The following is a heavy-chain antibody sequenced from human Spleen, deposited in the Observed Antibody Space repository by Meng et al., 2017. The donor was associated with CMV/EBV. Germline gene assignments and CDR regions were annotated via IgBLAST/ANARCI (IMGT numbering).Heavy chain of an antibody. CDR1: TSYG. CDR2: ISAYNGNT. Sequence: TSYGISWVRQAPGQGLEWMGWISAYNGNTNYAQKLQGRVTMTTDTSTSTAYMELRSLRSDDTAVYYCARVGRRDYEILTGFAEWFDPWGQGTLVTVSS. D-gene: IGHD3-9*01. J-gene: IGHJ5*02. V-gene: IGHV1-18*01. CDR3: ARVGRRDYEILTGFAEWFDP.